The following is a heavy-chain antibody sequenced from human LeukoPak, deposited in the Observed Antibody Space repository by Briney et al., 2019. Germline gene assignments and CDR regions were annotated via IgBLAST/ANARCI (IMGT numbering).Heavy chain of an antibody. D-gene: IGHD6-13*01. Sequence: PSETLSLTCAVYGGSFSGYYWSWIRQPPGKGLEWIGEINHSGSTNYNPSLKSRVTISVDTSKNQFSLKLSSVTAADTAVYYCARDAGIAAAGTSWFDPWGQGTLVTVSS. V-gene: IGHV4-34*01. CDR1: GGSFSGYY. CDR3: ARDAGIAAAGTSWFDP. J-gene: IGHJ5*02. CDR2: INHSGST.